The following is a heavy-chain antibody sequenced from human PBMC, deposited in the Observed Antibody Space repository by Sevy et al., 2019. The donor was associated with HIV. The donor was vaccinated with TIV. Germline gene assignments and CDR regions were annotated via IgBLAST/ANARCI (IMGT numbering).Heavy chain of an antibody. V-gene: IGHV1-24*01. CDR1: GYTLTELS. CDR2: FDPEDGET. CDR3: ATVRGCSGGSCYSTLYYYYGMDV. D-gene: IGHD2-15*01. J-gene: IGHJ6*02. Sequence: ASVKVSCKVSGYTLTELSMHWVRQAPGKGLAWMGGFDPEDGETIYAQKFQGRVTMTEDTSTDTAYMELSSLRSEDTAVYYCATVRGCSGGSCYSTLYYYYGMDVWGQGTTVTVSS.